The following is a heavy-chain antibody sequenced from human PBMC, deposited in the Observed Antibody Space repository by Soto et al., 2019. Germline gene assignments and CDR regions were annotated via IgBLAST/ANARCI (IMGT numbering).Heavy chain of an antibody. J-gene: IGHJ4*02. CDR2: ISSTTNYI. Sequence: GGSLRLSCAASVFTFTGYSMNWVRQAPGRGLEWVSSISSTTNYIYYADSMKGRFTISRDNAKNSLYLEMTSLRDEDTAVYYCARESEDLPSNFDYWGQGTLVTVSS. CDR1: VFTFTGYS. CDR3: ARESEDLPSNFDY. V-gene: IGHV3-21*06.